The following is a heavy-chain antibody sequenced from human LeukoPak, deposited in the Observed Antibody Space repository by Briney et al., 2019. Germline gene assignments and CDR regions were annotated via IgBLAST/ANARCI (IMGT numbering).Heavy chain of an antibody. CDR2: INPNSGGT. CDR1: GYTFTGYY. CDR3: ARDPVQWLVPIHGTTYTLNWFDP. V-gene: IGHV1-2*02. D-gene: IGHD6-19*01. J-gene: IGHJ5*02. Sequence: ASVKVSCKASGYTFTGYYMHWVRQAPGQGLEWMGWINPNSGGTNYAQKVQGRVTMTRDTSISTAYMELSRLRSDDTAVYYCARDPVQWLVPIHGTTYTLNWFDPWGQGTLVTVSS.